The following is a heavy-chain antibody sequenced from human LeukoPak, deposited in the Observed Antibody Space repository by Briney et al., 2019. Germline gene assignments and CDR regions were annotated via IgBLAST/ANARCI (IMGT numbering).Heavy chain of an antibody. CDR2: IIPVFGTA. D-gene: IGHD3-22*01. Sequence: SVKVSCKASGGTFTSYAISWVREAPGQGLEWMGGIIPVFGTANYAQKFQGRVTITADESTSTAYMELSSLTSEDTAVYYCARAECDKYDSRSSPRGAFDIWGQGTMVTVSS. V-gene: IGHV1-69*13. CDR3: ARAECDKYDSRSSPRGAFDI. CDR1: GGTFTSYA. J-gene: IGHJ3*02.